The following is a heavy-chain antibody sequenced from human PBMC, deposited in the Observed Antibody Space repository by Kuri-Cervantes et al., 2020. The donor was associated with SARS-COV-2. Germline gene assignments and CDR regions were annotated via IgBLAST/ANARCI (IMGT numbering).Heavy chain of an antibody. CDR3: ARAMGYSSSWSPAAFDY. J-gene: IGHJ4*02. CDR1: GFTFSDYY. Sequence: GESLKISCAASGFTFSDYYMNCVRQAPGKGLEWVSFISSSTTIYYADSVKGRFTISSDNAKNSLYLQMNSLRAEDTAVYYCARAMGYSSSWSPAAFDYWGQGTLVTVSS. CDR2: ISSSTTI. V-gene: IGHV3-69-1*01. D-gene: IGHD6-13*01.